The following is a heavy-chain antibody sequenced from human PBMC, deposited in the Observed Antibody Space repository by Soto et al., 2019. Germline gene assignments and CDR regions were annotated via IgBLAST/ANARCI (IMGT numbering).Heavy chain of an antibody. J-gene: IGHJ4*02. CDR2: ISDSGDLT. CDR3: ATPWVPSITDRTPRFDY. V-gene: IGHV3-23*01. CDR1: EFTFSTYA. Sequence: PGGSLRLSCAASEFTFSTYAMTWVRQAPGRGLQWVATISDSGDLTYYADSVKGRFTISRDNSRNTLYLQMSHLRAEDTALYYCATPWVPSITDRTPRFDYWGRGTLVTVSS. D-gene: IGHD6-6*01.